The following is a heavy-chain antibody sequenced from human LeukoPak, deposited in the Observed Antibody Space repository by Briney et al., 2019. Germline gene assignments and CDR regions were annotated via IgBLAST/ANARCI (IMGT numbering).Heavy chain of an antibody. Sequence: ASVKVSCRASGYTFTSYGISWVRQAPGQGLEWMGWISAYNGNTNYAQKLQGRVTMTTDTSTSTAYMELRSLRSDDTAVYYWARDLGCWGSTSCGYGMDVWGQGTTVTVSS. J-gene: IGHJ6*02. D-gene: IGHD2-2*01. CDR1: GYTFTSYG. CDR3: ARDLGCWGSTSCGYGMDV. CDR2: ISAYNGNT. V-gene: IGHV1-18*01.